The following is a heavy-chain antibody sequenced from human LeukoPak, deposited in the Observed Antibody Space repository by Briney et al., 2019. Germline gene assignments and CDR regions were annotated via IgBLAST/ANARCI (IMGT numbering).Heavy chain of an antibody. Sequence: GRSLRLSCAASGFTFSSYGMHWVRQAPGKGLEWVAVIWYDGSNKYYADSVKGRFTISRDNSKNTLYLQMNSLRAEDTAVYYCARDQGYDILTGPLYYYYGMDVWGQGTTVTVSS. D-gene: IGHD3-9*01. J-gene: IGHJ6*02. V-gene: IGHV3-33*01. CDR2: IWYDGSNK. CDR1: GFTFSSYG. CDR3: ARDQGYDILTGPLYYYYGMDV.